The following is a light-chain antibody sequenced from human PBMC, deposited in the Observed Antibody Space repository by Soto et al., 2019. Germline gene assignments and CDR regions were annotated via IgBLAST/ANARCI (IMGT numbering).Light chain of an antibody. J-gene: IGKJ1*01. CDR3: QQYGSSPPGRT. Sequence: EIVLTQSPGTLSLSPGERATLSCRASQSVSSIYLAWYQQKPGQAPRLLIYGASSRATGIPDRFSGSGSGTDFTLTISRLEPEDFAVYYCQQYGSSPPGRTFGQGPRWKSN. V-gene: IGKV3-20*01. CDR1: QSVSSIY. CDR2: GAS.